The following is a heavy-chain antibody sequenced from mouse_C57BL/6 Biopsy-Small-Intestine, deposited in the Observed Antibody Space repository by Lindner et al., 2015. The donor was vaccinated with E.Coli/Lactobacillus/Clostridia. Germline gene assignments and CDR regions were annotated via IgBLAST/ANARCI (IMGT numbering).Heavy chain of an antibody. CDR3: ASSYYYGSSYYAMDY. D-gene: IGHD1-1*01. CDR2: IDPEDGET. J-gene: IGHJ4*01. V-gene: IGHV14-2*01. CDR1: GFNIKDYY. Sequence: VQLQESGAELVKPGASVKLSCTASGFNIKDYYMHWVKQRTEQGLEWIGRIDPEDGETKYAPKFQGKATITADTSSNTAYPQLSSLTSEDTAVYYCASSYYYGSSYYAMDYWGQGTSVTVSS.